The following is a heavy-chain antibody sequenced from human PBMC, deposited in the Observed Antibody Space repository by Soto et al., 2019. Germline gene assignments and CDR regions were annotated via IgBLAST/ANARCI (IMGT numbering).Heavy chain of an antibody. CDR3: ARDSDYRDYGWYFEL. CDR1: GGSISSGGYY. V-gene: IGHV4-31*03. Sequence: QVQLQESGPGLVKPSQTLSLTCTVPGGSISSGGYYWSWIRQHPGKGLEWIGYIYYSGSTYYNPSLNSRITISVDTSKNQFSLKLSSVTAADTAVYYCARDSDYRDYGWYFELWGRGTLVTGSS. CDR2: IYYSGST. J-gene: IGHJ2*01. D-gene: IGHD4-17*01.